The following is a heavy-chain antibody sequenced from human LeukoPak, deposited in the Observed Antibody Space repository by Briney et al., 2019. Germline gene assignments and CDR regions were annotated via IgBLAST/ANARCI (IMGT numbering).Heavy chain of an antibody. V-gene: IGHV1-46*01. CDR3: ARMGAYGGKSLYYYYYMDV. D-gene: IGHD4-23*01. CDR1: GYSFTRYG. CDR2: INPSGGST. J-gene: IGHJ6*03. Sequence: ASVKVSCKASGYSFTRYGISWVRQAPGQGLEWMGIINPSGGSTSYAQKFQGRVTMTRDMSTSTVYMELSSLRSEDAAVYHCARMGAYGGKSLYYYYYMDVWGKGTTVTVSS.